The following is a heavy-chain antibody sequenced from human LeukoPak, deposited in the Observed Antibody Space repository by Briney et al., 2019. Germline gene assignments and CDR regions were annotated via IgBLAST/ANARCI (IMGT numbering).Heavy chain of an antibody. CDR3: AKLACSGTSCYPFDY. J-gene: IGHJ4*02. Sequence: GGSLRLSCAVSGFTFSSYGMHWVRQAPGKGLEWVAVISYDGSNKYYADSVKGRFTISRDNSKNMLYLQMNSLRAEDTAVYYCAKLACSGTSCYPFDYWGQGTLVTVSS. D-gene: IGHD2-2*01. CDR1: GFTFSSYG. V-gene: IGHV3-30*18. CDR2: ISYDGSNK.